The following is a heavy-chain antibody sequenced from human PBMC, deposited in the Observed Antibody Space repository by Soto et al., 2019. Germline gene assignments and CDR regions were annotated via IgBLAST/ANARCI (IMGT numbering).Heavy chain of an antibody. CDR3: ARAKGSGWYGLYGMDV. CDR2: INPNSGGT. V-gene: IGHV1-2*02. CDR1: GYTFTGYY. D-gene: IGHD6-19*01. J-gene: IGHJ6*02. Sequence: QVQLVQSGAEVKKPGASVKVSCKASGYTFTGYYMHWVRQAPGQGLEWMGWINPNSGGTNYAQKFQGRVTMTRDTSISTAYMELSRLRSDDTAVYYCARAKGSGWYGLYGMDVWGQGTTVTVSS.